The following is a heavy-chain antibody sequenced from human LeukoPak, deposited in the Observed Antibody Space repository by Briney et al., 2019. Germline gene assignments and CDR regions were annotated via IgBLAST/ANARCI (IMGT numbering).Heavy chain of an antibody. V-gene: IGHV4-39*01. CDR3: ARQISDYYYYYIDV. Sequence: SETLSLTCTVSGGSISSSHYYWGWIRQSPGKGLEWIGTIYYSGTTYYNPSLESRVTISEDTSKNHFSLTLRSVTAADTAVYYCARQISDYYYYYIDVWGEGTTVTVSS. CDR1: GGSISSSHYY. D-gene: IGHD3-10*01. J-gene: IGHJ6*03. CDR2: IYYSGTT.